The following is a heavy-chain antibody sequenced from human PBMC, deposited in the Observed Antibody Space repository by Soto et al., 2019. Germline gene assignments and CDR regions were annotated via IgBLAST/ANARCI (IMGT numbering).Heavy chain of an antibody. D-gene: IGHD3-22*01. V-gene: IGHV4-30-2*01. CDR3: AGAGYYYASSGYYLDAFEI. CDR2: IYHSGST. CDR1: GGSISSGGYS. Sequence: QLQLQESGSGLVKPSQTLSLTCAVSGGSISSGGYSWSWIRQPPGKGLEWIGYIYHSGSTYYNPSLHERVTISVDRSKNQFSLKLSSVAAADTAVYYCAGAGYYYASSGYYLDAFEIWGQGTMVTVSS. J-gene: IGHJ3*02.